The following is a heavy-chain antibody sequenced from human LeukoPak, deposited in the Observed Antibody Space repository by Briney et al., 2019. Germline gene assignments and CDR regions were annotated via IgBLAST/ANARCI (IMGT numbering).Heavy chain of an antibody. V-gene: IGHV1-24*01. CDR3: VSSSSWYFDY. J-gene: IGHJ4*02. CDR1: GYTLTELS. D-gene: IGHD6-6*01. CDR2: FDPEDGET. Sequence: GALVKVSCKVSGYTLTELSMHWVRQAPGKGLEWMGGFDPEDGETIYAQKFQGRVTMTEDTSTDTAYMELSSLRSEDTAVYYCVSSSSWYFDYWGQGTLVTVSS.